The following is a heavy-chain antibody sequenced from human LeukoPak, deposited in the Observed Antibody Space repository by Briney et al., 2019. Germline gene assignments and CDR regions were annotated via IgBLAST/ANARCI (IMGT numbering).Heavy chain of an antibody. CDR1: GYTFTGYY. J-gene: IGHJ3*02. CDR3: ARRFGYCSGGSCYRDAFDI. CDR2: INPNSGGT. Sequence: GASVKVSCKASGYTFTGYYMHWVRQAPGQGLEWMGWINPNSGGTNYAQKFQGRVTMTRDTSISTAYMELSRLRSDDTAMYYCARRFGYCSGGSCYRDAFDIWGQGTMVTVSS. V-gene: IGHV1-2*02. D-gene: IGHD2-15*01.